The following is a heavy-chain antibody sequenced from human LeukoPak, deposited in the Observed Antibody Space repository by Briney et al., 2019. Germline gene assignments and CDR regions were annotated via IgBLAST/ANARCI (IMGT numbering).Heavy chain of an antibody. D-gene: IGHD2-2*01. CDR1: GYTFTDYY. CDR2: ISPHRGDT. J-gene: IGHJ5*02. Sequence: ASVKVSCKASGYTFTDYYMHWVRQAPGQGLEWMGWISPHRGDTNYAQKFQGRVTMTRDASINTVYVELSSLRSEDTAVYYCARDHGCSSTSCGFDPWGQGTLVTVSS. V-gene: IGHV1-2*02. CDR3: ARDHGCSSTSCGFDP.